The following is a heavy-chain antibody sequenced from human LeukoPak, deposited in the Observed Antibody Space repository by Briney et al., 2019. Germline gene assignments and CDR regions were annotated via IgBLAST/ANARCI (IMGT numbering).Heavy chain of an antibody. V-gene: IGHV1-2*02. CDR3: AREPLTAYCGGDCYRHAFDI. Sequence: GASVNLSCTASGYSFTSYYMNWVRQAPGQGLEWMGLINPNNDGTNYAQKFQGRVTMTRDTSISTAYMDLRRLRSDDTAVYYCAREPLTAYCGGDCYRHAFDIWGQGTMVTVSS. J-gene: IGHJ3*02. CDR1: GYSFTSYY. CDR2: INPNNDGT. D-gene: IGHD2-21*02.